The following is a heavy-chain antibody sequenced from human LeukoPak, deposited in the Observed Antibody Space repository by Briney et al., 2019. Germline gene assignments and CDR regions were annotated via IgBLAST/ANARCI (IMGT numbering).Heavy chain of an antibody. CDR2: IYFSGDT. Sequence: SETLSLTCTVSGGSVSSGSYYWSWIRQPPGRGLEWVGYIYFSGDTHYNPSFMSRVTISIDTSKNQFSLKLSSVTAADTAVYYCARDRSGSYPSPFDYWGQGTLVTVSS. J-gene: IGHJ4*02. D-gene: IGHD1-26*01. CDR3: ARDRSGSYPSPFDY. CDR1: GGSVSSGSYY. V-gene: IGHV4-61*01.